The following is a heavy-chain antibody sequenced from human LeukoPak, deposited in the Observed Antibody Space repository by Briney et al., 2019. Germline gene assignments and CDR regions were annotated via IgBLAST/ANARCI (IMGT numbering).Heavy chain of an antibody. V-gene: IGHV3-23*01. CDR3: TNRVGYCSGGSCYVYFQH. CDR1: GFTFSSYA. D-gene: IGHD2-15*01. J-gene: IGHJ1*01. CDR2: ISGSGSST. Sequence: GGSLRLSCAASGFTFSSYAMSWVRQAPGKGLEWVSTISGSGSSTYYADSVKGRFTISRDNSKNTLLLQMNSLRAEDTAVYYCTNRVGYCSGGSCYVYFQHWGQGTLVTVSS.